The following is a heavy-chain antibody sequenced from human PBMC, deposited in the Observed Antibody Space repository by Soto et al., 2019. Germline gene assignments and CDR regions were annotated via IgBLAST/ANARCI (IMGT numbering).Heavy chain of an antibody. CDR2: IYYSGST. CDR3: ARHDRYLYCTGGSCYLEY. D-gene: IGHD2-15*01. Sequence: SETLSLTCTVSGGSISSSSYYWGWIRQPPGKGLEWIGSIYYSGSTYYNPSLKSRVTISVDTSKNQFSLKLSSVTAADTAVYYCARHDRYLYCTGGSCYLEYWGQGTLVTVSS. J-gene: IGHJ4*02. V-gene: IGHV4-39*01. CDR1: GGSISSSSYY.